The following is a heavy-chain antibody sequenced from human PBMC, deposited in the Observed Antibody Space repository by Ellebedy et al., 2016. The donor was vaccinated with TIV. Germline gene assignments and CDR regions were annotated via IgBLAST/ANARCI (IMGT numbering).Heavy chain of an antibody. D-gene: IGHD2-21*02. CDR3: ARALGGGDCY. CDR1: GFTFSNCW. Sequence: GESLKISXAASGFTFSNCWMHWVRQSPGTGLEWVADIKQDGSEKYYVDSVKGRFTISRDNAKNSLYLQMNSLRAEDTAVYYCARALGGGDCYWGQGTLVTVSS. V-gene: IGHV3-7*01. J-gene: IGHJ4*02. CDR2: IKQDGSEK.